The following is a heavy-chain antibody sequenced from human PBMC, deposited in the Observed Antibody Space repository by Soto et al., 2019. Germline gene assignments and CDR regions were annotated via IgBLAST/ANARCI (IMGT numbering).Heavy chain of an antibody. V-gene: IGHV3-9*01. CDR2: VSWNGGSI. CDR1: GFTFDDYA. D-gene: IGHD4-17*01. CDR3: AKGAMTTVTTSGFDY. J-gene: IGHJ4*02. Sequence: PGGSLRLSCAASGFTFDDYAMHWVRQPPGKGLEWVSGVSWNGGSIGYADSVEGRFTISRDNAKNSLYLQMNSLRVEDTAFYYCAKGAMTTVTTSGFDYWGQGTLVTVS.